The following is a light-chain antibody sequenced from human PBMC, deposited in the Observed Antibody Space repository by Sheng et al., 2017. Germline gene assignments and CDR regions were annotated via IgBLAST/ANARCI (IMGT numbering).Light chain of an antibody. J-gene: IGKJ4*01. V-gene: IGKV3-20*01. CDR1: QSISSSY. Sequence: IVLTQSPGTLSLSPGERATLSCRASQSISSSYLAWYQQQPGQAPRLLMYGASSRATGIPDRFSGSGSGTDFSLTISRLEPEDFAVYYCQHRLTFGGRDQGGDQT. CDR2: GAS. CDR3: QHRLT.